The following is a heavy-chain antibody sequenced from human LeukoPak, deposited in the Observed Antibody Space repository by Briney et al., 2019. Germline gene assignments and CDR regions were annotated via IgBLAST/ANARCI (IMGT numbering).Heavy chain of an antibody. V-gene: IGHV3-74*01. CDR1: GDSW. Sequence: GGSLRLSCAGSGDSWMHWVRQVPGKGLVWVSRIKTDGSSTSYADSVKGRFTISNDNAENTLYLQMNSLRAEDTAVYYCVRGDGVIMKYWGQGTLVTVSS. CDR2: IKTDGSST. J-gene: IGHJ4*02. D-gene: IGHD3-10*01. CDR3: VRGDGVIMKY.